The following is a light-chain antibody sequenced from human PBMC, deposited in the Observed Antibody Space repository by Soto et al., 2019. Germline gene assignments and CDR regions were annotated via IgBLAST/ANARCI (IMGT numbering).Light chain of an antibody. CDR1: SSNVGSYNL. CDR3: CSYAGSDTMI. J-gene: IGLJ2*01. V-gene: IGLV2-23*01. Sequence: QSVLAQPASVSGSPGQSITISCTGTSSNVGSYNLVSWCQQHPGEAPKLMIYEATKRPSGVSNRFSGSKSGNTASLTISGLQAEDEAHYYCCSYAGSDTMIFGGGTQLTVL. CDR2: EAT.